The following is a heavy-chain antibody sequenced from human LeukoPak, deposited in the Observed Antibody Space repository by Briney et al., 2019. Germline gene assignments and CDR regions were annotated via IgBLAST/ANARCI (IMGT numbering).Heavy chain of an antibody. J-gene: IGHJ4*02. Sequence: GASVKVSCKASGYTFTSYDINWVRQATGQGLEWMGWMNPNSGNTGYAQKFQGRVTMTRNTSISTAYMELSSLRSEDTAVYYCASFPNYYDSSESEDYFDYWGQGTLVTVSS. CDR2: MNPNSGNT. V-gene: IGHV1-8*01. CDR3: ASFPNYYDSSESEDYFDY. D-gene: IGHD3-22*01. CDR1: GYTFTSYD.